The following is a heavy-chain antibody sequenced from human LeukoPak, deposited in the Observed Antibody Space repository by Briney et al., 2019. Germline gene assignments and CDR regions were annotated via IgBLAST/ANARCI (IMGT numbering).Heavy chain of an antibody. CDR3: ARPHRRYCSGGSCYSNPHDAFDI. J-gene: IGHJ3*02. D-gene: IGHD2-15*01. CDR1: GYTFTGYY. CDR2: INPNSGGT. V-gene: IGHV1-2*06. Sequence: ASVKVSCKASGYTFTGYYMHWVRQAPGQGLEWMGRINPNSGGTNYAQKFQGRVTMTRDTSISTAYVELSRLRSDDTAVYYCARPHRRYCSGGSCYSNPHDAFDIWGQGTMVTVSS.